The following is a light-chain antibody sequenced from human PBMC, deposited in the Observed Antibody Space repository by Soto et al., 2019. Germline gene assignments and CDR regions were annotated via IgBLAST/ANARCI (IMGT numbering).Light chain of an antibody. CDR3: QQYNNWPGT. CDR1: QSVSSK. V-gene: IGKV3-15*01. J-gene: IGKJ1*01. Sequence: IVLTQSPGTLSVSQGERATLSCRASQSVSSKLAWYQQKPGQAPRLLFYGASTGATGIPARFSGSGSETEFTLSISSLQSEDFAVYYCQQYNNWPGTFGQGTKVE. CDR2: GAS.